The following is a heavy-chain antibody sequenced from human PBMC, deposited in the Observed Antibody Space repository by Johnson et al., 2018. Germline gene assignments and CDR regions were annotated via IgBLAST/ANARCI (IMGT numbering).Heavy chain of an antibody. CDR1: GFTFITYA. Sequence: QVQLVQSGGGVVQPGTSLRLSCAASGFTFITYAMHWVRQTPGKGLEWVAIISFDGSIKYYADSVKGRFTISRDSSKNTLFLQMSSVRAEDTAVYYCAKVRVGGATDAFDVWGRWTMVTVSS. CDR3: AKVRVGGATDAFDV. V-gene: IGHV3-30*18. CDR2: ISFDGSIK. J-gene: IGHJ3*01. D-gene: IGHD1-26*01.